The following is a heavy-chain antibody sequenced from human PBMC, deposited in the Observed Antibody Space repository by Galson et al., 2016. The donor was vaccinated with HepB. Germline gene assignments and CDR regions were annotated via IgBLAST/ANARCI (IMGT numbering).Heavy chain of an antibody. D-gene: IGHD5-12*01. CDR2: ISYDGSNT. V-gene: IGHV3-30-3*01. J-gene: IGHJ4*02. CDR1: GFAFSRFA. CDR3: AKGRGAGCSGCEWNFDY. Sequence: SLRLSCAASGFAFSRFAMHWVRQAPGKGLEWVALISYDGSNTYYPDSVKGRFTISRDNSKNTLYLQTYSLRAEDTAVYYCAKGRGAGCSGCEWNFDYWGQGTLVTVSS.